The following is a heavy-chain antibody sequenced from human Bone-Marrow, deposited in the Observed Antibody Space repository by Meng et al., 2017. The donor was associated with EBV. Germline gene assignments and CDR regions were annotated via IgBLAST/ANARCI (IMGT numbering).Heavy chain of an antibody. D-gene: IGHD3-10*01. V-gene: IGHV4-34*01. CDR2: INHSGST. CDR1: GGSFSGYY. J-gene: IGHJ4*02. CDR3: VRSSLEGGFDY. Sequence: QGQLQQGGAGLLKPSETLSLTCAVYGGSFSGYYWSWIRQPPGKGLEWIGEINHSGSTNYNPSLKSRVTISVDTSKNQFSLKLSSVTAADTAVYYCVRSSLEGGFDYWGQGTLVTVSS.